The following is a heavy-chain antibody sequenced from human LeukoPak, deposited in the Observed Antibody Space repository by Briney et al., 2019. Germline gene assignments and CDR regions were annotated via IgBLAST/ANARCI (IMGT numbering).Heavy chain of an antibody. CDR2: IYYSGST. D-gene: IGHD5-18*01. Sequence: PSETLSLTCTVSGASVSSGSYYWSWIRQPPGXXXXXXGYIYYSGSTNYNPSLKSRVTMSVDTSKNQLFLKLSSVTVADTAVYYCAREYSYGSYFDYWGQGALVTVSS. CDR1: GASVSSGSYY. CDR3: AREYSYGSYFDY. V-gene: IGHV4-61*01. J-gene: IGHJ4*02.